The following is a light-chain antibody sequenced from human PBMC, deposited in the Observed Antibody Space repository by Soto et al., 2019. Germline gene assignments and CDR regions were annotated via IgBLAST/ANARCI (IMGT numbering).Light chain of an antibody. V-gene: IGKV3-20*01. CDR2: GAS. CDR1: QFVGGSY. Sequence: EIVLTQSPGTLSLSPGERATLSCRASQFVGGSYLAWSQQKPGQAPRLLIYGASNVAPGIPDRFSGSGSGTDFTLTISRLEPEDFAVYYCQRYAASPYTFGQGTKLEIK. CDR3: QRYAASPYT. J-gene: IGKJ2*01.